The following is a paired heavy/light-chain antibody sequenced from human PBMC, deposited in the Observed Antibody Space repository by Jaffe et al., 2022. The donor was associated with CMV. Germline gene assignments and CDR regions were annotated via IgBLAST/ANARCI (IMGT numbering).Light chain of an antibody. CDR3: LQALSYPLT. V-gene: IGKV1-6*02. CDR1: PGIRND. CDR2: DTS. J-gene: IGKJ4*01. Sequence: AVQMTQSPSSLSASVGDTVTITCRASPGIRNDLGWYQQKPGKAPELLIYDTSTLESGVPSRFSGSGYGTDFTLTISSLQPEDAATYYCLQALSYPLTFGGGTKIEMK.
Heavy chain of an antibody. CDR1: GYSFINYD. J-gene: IGHJ6*02. D-gene: IGHD3-10*01. CDR2: MNPNTGNT. Sequence: QVQLVQSGAEVKKPGASVKVSCKASGYSFINYDINWLRQAPGQGLEWMGWMNPNTGNTGVAQKFQGRVTMTRNTSTGTAYMDLSSLKFEDTAVYYCAKVSVRLGVGLLSVWGQGTAVTVSS. CDR3: AKVSVRLGVGLLSV. V-gene: IGHV1-8*01.